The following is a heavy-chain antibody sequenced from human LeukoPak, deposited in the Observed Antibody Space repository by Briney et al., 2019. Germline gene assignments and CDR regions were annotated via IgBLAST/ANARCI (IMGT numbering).Heavy chain of an antibody. CDR1: GFTFDDYA. Sequence: GRSLRLSCAASGFTFDDYAMHWVRQAPGKGLEWVSGISWNSGSIGYADSVKGRFTISRDNAKNPLYLQMNSLRAEDTALYYCAKGPTVAAAGTLAFDYWGQGTLVTVSS. CDR3: AKGPTVAAAGTLAFDY. V-gene: IGHV3-9*01. D-gene: IGHD6-13*01. CDR2: ISWNSGSI. J-gene: IGHJ4*02.